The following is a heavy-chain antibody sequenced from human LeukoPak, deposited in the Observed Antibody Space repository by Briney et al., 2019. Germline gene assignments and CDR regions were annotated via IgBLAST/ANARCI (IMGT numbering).Heavy chain of an antibody. CDR2: INPRGGTT. Sequence: GASVKVSCKASGYTFTSYFMYWMRQAPGQGLEWMGLINPRGGTTRYAQKFQGRVTMTRDTSTSTVYMELSSLRSEDTAMYYCARDRTHYYDSSGYYSRWEYWGQGTLVTVSS. V-gene: IGHV1-46*01. CDR1: GYTFTSYF. J-gene: IGHJ4*02. D-gene: IGHD3-22*01. CDR3: ARDRTHYYDSSGYYSRWEY.